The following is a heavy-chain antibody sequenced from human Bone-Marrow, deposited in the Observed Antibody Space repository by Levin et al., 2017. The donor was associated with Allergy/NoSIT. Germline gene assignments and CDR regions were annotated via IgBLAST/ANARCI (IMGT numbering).Heavy chain of an antibody. Sequence: GGSLRLSCAASGFKFSDYYMSWIRQAPGKGPEWVSFISFSGNTIYYTDSVKGRFTISRDNAKNSLYLQMDSLRAEDTGVYYCARDGGVTGTTRLDYWGQGTPVIVSS. V-gene: IGHV3-11*01. D-gene: IGHD1-1*01. J-gene: IGHJ4*02. CDR1: GFKFSDYY. CDR2: ISFSGNTI. CDR3: ARDGGVTGTTRLDY.